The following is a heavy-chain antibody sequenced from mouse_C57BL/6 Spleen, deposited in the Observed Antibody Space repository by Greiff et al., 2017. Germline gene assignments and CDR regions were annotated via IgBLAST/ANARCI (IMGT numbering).Heavy chain of an antibody. CDR1: GYTFTDYY. J-gene: IGHJ2*01. Sequence: VQLQQSGPELVKPGASVKISCKASGYTFTDYYMNWVKQSHGKSLEWIGDINPNNGGTSYNQKFKGKATLTVDKSSSTAYMELRSRTSEDSAVYYCARGGPYYFDYWGQGTTLTVSS. CDR3: ARGGPYYFDY. CDR2: INPNNGGT. V-gene: IGHV1-26*01.